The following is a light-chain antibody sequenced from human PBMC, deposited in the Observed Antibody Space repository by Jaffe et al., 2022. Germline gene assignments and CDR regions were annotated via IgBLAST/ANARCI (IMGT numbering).Light chain of an antibody. CDR2: GAS. CDR1: QAIKSY. Sequence: DIQLTQSPSFLSASVGDRVTITCRASQAIKSYLAWYQQKPGKAPKVLIYGASTLKSGVPSRFSGSGSVTEFTLTISSLQPEDFATYYCQQLGDYPRTFGQGTKVEFK. CDR3: QQLGDYPRT. V-gene: IGKV1-9*01. J-gene: IGKJ1*01.